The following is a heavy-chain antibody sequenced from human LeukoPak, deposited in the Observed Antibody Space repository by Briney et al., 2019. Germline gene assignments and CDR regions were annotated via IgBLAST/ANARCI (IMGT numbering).Heavy chain of an antibody. D-gene: IGHD3-22*01. CDR3: ARATYYYDSSGYKKGGFDY. Sequence: ASVKVSCKASGYTFTSYGISWVRQAPGQGLEWMGWISAYNGNTNYAQKFQGRVTMTRDTSISTAYMELSSLRSEDTAVYYCARATYYYDSSGYKKGGFDYWGQGTLVTVSS. J-gene: IGHJ4*02. CDR1: GYTFTSYG. CDR2: ISAYNGNT. V-gene: IGHV1-18*01.